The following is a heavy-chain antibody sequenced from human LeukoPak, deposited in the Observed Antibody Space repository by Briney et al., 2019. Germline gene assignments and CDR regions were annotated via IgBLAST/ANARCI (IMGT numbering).Heavy chain of an antibody. V-gene: IGHV3-30*02. J-gene: IGHJ2*01. Sequence: GGSLRLSCAASGINFSGYGMHWVRQAPGKGLEWVALIRFDGSNKNYADSVKGRFTISRDNPKNTLYLQMDSLRVEDTAVYYCARGLLCSGSYSWYFGLWGRGTLVTVSS. CDR3: ARGLLCSGSYSWYFGL. D-gene: IGHD1-26*01. CDR2: IRFDGSNK. CDR1: GINFSGYG.